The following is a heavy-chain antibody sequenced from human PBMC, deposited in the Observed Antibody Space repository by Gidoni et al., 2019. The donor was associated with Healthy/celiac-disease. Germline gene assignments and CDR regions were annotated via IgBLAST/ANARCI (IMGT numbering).Heavy chain of an antibody. J-gene: IGHJ5*02. CDR2: IAPSDSYT. D-gene: IGHD3-10*01. Sequence: EVQLVQSGAEVKKPGESLRISCKGSGYSFTSYWISWVRQMPGKGLEWMGRIAPSDSYTNYSPSFQGHVTISADKSISTAYLQWSSLKASDTAMYYCARQGAELLWFGELFSWFDPWGQGTLVTVSS. V-gene: IGHV5-10-1*03. CDR1: GYSFTSYW. CDR3: ARQGAELLWFGELFSWFDP.